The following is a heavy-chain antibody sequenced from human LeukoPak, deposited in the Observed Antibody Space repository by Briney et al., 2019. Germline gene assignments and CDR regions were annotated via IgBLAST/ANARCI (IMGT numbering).Heavy chain of an antibody. Sequence: ASVKVSCKASGYTFTGYYMHWVRQAPGQGLEWMGWINPNSGGTNYVQKFQGRVTMTRDTSISTAYMELSRLRSDDTAVYYCARVTYCSSTSCYYYFDPWGQGTLVTVSS. CDR2: INPNSGGT. V-gene: IGHV1-2*02. CDR3: ARVTYCSSTSCYYYFDP. D-gene: IGHD2-2*01. J-gene: IGHJ5*02. CDR1: GYTFTGYY.